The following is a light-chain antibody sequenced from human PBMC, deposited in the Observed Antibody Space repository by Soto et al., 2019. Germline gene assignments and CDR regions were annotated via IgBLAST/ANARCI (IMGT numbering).Light chain of an antibody. CDR3: SSYTSSSTRV. CDR2: EVS. Sequence: QSALTQPASVSGSPGQSITISCTGTSSDVGLYNYVSWYQQHPGQAPKLLIYEVSHRPSGVSNRFSGSKSGNTASLTISGLQAEDEADYYCSSYTSSSTRVFGTGTKVTVL. J-gene: IGLJ1*01. CDR1: SSDVGLYNY. V-gene: IGLV2-14*01.